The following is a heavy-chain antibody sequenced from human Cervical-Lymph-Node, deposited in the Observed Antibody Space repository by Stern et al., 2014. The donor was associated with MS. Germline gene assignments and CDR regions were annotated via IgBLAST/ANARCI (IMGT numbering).Heavy chain of an antibody. CDR2: ISSDGSNK. CDR1: EFDFRRFG. CDR3: AKDNWDYSHYYGMDV. D-gene: IGHD1-7*01. Sequence: VQLVESGGGVVPPGRSLRLSCAASEFDFRRFGMHWVRQAPGKGLEWVALISSDGSNKYYADSVRGRFTISRDNSKSSLYLQMNSLSSEDTAVYYCAKDNWDYSHYYGMDVWGQGTTVTVSS. J-gene: IGHJ6*02. V-gene: IGHV3-30*18.